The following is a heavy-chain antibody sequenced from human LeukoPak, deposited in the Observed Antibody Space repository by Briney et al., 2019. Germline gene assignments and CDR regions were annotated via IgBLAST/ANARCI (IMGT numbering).Heavy chain of an antibody. J-gene: IGHJ4*02. CDR1: GYSISSGYY. CDR3: ARHSWPGYSSGWIHPYYFDY. V-gene: IGHV4-38-2*01. D-gene: IGHD6-19*01. CDR2: IYHSGST. Sequence: SGTLSLTCAVSGYSISSGYYWGWIRQPPGKGLEWIGSIYHSGSTYYNPSLRSRVTISVDTSKNQFSLKLSSVTAADTAVYYCARHSWPGYSSGWIHPYYFDYWGQGTLVTVSS.